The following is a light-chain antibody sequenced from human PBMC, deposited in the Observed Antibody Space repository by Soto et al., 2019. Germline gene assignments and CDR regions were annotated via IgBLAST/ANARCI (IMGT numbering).Light chain of an antibody. CDR3: QHSNSITWT. Sequence: DIQMTQSPSSLSASVGDRVTITCRASQGISTYLNWYQQKPGKAPKVLIYAASSLQSGVPSRFSGSGSETDFTLTISSLQPEDFTTYSCQHSNSITWTFGQGTKVEIK. V-gene: IGKV1-39*01. J-gene: IGKJ1*01. CDR1: QGISTY. CDR2: AAS.